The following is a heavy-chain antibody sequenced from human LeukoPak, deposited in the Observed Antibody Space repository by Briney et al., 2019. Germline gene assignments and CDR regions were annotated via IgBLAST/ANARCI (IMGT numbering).Heavy chain of an antibody. D-gene: IGHD3-22*01. CDR1: GFIVSDID. Sequence: PGGSLRLSCAAPGFIVSDIDLSWVRQAPGKGLEWVSIIYSGGDTHHADSVKGRFTISRDNYKNTLYLQMKSLRADDTAVYYCARGCYYERSGSCPFDYWGQGTLVTVSS. J-gene: IGHJ4*02. CDR2: IYSGGDT. V-gene: IGHV3-53*01. CDR3: ARGCYYERSGSCPFDY.